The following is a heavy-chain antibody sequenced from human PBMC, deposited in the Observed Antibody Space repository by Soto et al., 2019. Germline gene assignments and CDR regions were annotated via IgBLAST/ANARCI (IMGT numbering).Heavy chain of an antibody. CDR3: ARDSGYSYGSFDY. CDR2: ISSSSSYI. D-gene: IGHD5-18*01. Sequence: EVQLVESGGGLVKPGGSLRLSCAASGFTFSSYSMNWVRQAPGKGLEWVSSISSSSSYIYYADSVKGRFTISRDNAKNSLYLQMNSLRAEDTAVYYCARDSGYSYGSFDYWGQGTLVTVSS. V-gene: IGHV3-21*01. CDR1: GFTFSSYS. J-gene: IGHJ4*02.